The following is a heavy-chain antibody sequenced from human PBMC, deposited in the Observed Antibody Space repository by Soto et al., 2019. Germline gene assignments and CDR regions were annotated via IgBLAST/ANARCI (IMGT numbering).Heavy chain of an antibody. CDR3: ARGTSSGWYSYYYGMDV. V-gene: IGHV4-30-2*01. CDR1: GGSFSSGGYY. CDR2: IYHSGST. J-gene: IGHJ6*02. Sequence: SETLSLNCTVSGGSFSSGGYYWSWIRQHPGRGLEWIGYIYHSGSTYYNPSLKSRVTISVDRSKNQFSLKLSSVTAADTAVYYCARGTSSGWYSYYYGMDVWGQGTTVTVSS. D-gene: IGHD6-19*01.